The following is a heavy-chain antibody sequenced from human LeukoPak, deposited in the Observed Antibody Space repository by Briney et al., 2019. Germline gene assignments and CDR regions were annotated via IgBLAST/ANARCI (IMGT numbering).Heavy chain of an antibody. Sequence: ASVKVSCKASGYTFTSYYMHWVRQAPGQGLERVGIINPSGGSTSYAQKFQGRVTMTRDTSTSTVYMELSSLRSEDTAVYYCARDAPVVRGVIIAFDYWGQGTLVTVSS. CDR2: INPSGGST. J-gene: IGHJ4*02. CDR1: GYTFTSYY. V-gene: IGHV1-46*01. CDR3: ARDAPVVRGVIIAFDY. D-gene: IGHD3-10*01.